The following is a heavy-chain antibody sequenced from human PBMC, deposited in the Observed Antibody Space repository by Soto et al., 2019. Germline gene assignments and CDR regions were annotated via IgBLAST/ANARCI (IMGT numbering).Heavy chain of an antibody. CDR1: GGSFGGYY. CDR2: INHSGST. V-gene: IGHV4-34*01. CDR3: ARVGFNWNDDYYGMDV. Sequence: SETLSLTCAVYGGSFGGYYWSWIRQPPGKGLEWIGEINHSGSTNYNPSLKSRVTISVDTSKNQFSLKLSSVTAADTAVYYCARVGFNWNDDYYGMDVWGQGTTVT. D-gene: IGHD1-20*01. J-gene: IGHJ6*02.